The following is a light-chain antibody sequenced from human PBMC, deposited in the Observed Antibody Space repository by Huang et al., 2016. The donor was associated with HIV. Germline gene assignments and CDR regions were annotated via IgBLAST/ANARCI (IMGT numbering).Light chain of an antibody. V-gene: IGKV3-15*01. J-gene: IGKJ2*01. Sequence: IEMTQSPATLSVSPGERAPLTCRASQSITNNIAWYQQRRGQAPRLLICGAYTSATAMPARFSGSGSGTEFTLTIDSLQSEDSAVYYCQQYNNWPPEYTVGQGTKVEIK. CDR1: QSITNN. CDR2: GAY. CDR3: QQYNNWPPEYT.